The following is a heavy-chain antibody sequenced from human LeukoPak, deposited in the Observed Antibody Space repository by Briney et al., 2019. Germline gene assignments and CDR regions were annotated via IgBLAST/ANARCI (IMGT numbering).Heavy chain of an antibody. CDR2: ISSNGGNT. CDR1: GFTFSSYD. J-gene: IGHJ4*02. D-gene: IGHD6-19*01. Sequence: GGSLRLSCSASGFTFSSYDMFWVRQAPGKGLEYVSVISSNGGNTYYADSVKGRFTISRDNSKNTLYLQMTSLRPEDTAVYYCVKGGYSSGWFPYSFDYWGQGTLVTVSS. V-gene: IGHV3-64D*09. CDR3: VKGGYSSGWFPYSFDY.